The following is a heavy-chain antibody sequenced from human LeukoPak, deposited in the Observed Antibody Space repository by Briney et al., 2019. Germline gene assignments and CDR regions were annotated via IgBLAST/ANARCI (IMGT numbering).Heavy chain of an antibody. CDR3: AKARSGEYSGSSFDY. Sequence: GGSLRLSCAASGFTFSSYGMHWVRQAPGKGLEWVAFIRYDGSNKYYADSVKGRFTISRDNSKNTLYPQMNSLRAEDTAVYYCAKARSGEYSGSSFDYWGQGTLVTVSS. CDR1: GFTFSSYG. V-gene: IGHV3-30*02. CDR2: IRYDGSNK. J-gene: IGHJ4*02. D-gene: IGHD1-26*01.